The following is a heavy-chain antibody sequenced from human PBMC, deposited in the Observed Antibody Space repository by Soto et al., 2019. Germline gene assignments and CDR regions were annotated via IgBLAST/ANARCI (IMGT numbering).Heavy chain of an antibody. CDR3: ARGPYSSSWYAQPLFDY. CDR2: INSDGSST. CDR1: GFTFSSYW. Sequence: PGGSLRLSCAASGFTFSSYWMHWVRQAPGKGLVWVSRINSDGSSTSYADSVKGRFTISRDNAKNTLYLQMNSLRAEDTAVYYCARGPYSSSWYAQPLFDYWGQGTLVTVSS. J-gene: IGHJ4*02. V-gene: IGHV3-74*01. D-gene: IGHD6-13*01.